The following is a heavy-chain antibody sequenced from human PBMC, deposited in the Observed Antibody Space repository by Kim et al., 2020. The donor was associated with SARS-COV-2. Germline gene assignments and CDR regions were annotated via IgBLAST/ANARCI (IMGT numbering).Heavy chain of an antibody. D-gene: IGHD3-10*01. J-gene: IGHJ6*02. CDR3: ARHLARGGSYYFYYGMDV. CDR2: IYYSGST. CDR1: GGSISSSVYY. Sequence: SETLSLTCTVSGGSISSSVYYWAWIRQPPGKGLEWIGSIYYSGSTYYNPSLKSRVTISVDTSKNQFSLWLSPVTAADTAVYHCARHLARGGSYYFYYGMDVWGQGSPVTVFS. V-gene: IGHV4-39*01.